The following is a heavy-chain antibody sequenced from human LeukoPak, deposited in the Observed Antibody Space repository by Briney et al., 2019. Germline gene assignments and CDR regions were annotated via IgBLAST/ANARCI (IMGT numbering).Heavy chain of an antibody. CDR3: ARVVGGSSGYYYYYYMDV. V-gene: IGHV4-59*08. J-gene: IGHJ6*03. D-gene: IGHD6-6*01. CDR1: GGSISNYY. CDR2: IYYSGVT. Sequence: SETLSLTCTVSGGSISNYYWTWIRQPPGRGLEWIAYIYYSGVTNYNPSLKSRVTMSIDTSKNQFSLKLSSVTAADTAVYYCARVVGGSSGYYYYYYMDVWGKGTTVTVSS.